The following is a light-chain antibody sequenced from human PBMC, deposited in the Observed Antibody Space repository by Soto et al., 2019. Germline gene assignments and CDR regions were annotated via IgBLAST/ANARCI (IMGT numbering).Light chain of an antibody. J-gene: IGKJ1*01. CDR3: QQFGSSVT. V-gene: IGKV3-20*01. CDR1: QSVSSTF. CDR2: GAS. Sequence: EIVLTQSPGSLSLSPGERATLSCRASQSVSSTFFAWYQQRPVQAPRLLLYGASSRATGIPERFSGSGSGTDFTLTISILEPEDFAVYYCQQFGSSVTFGQGTNVEIK.